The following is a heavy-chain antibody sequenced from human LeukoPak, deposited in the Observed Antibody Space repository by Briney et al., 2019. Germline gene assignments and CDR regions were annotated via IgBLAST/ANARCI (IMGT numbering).Heavy chain of an antibody. CDR2: ISYDGSNK. Sequence: GRSLRLSCAASGFTFSSYGMHWVRQAPGKGLEWVAVISYDGSNKYYADSVKGRFTISRDNSKNTLYLQMNSLRAEDTAVYYRAKDRKEYDILTGVMDVWGQGTTVTVSS. J-gene: IGHJ6*02. D-gene: IGHD3-9*01. CDR1: GFTFSSYG. V-gene: IGHV3-30*18. CDR3: AKDRKEYDILTGVMDV.